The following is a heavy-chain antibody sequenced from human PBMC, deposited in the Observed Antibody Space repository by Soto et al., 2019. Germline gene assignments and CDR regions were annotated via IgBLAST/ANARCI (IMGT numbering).Heavy chain of an antibody. CDR1: GFTFSSYS. CDR2: ISGSGGST. D-gene: IGHD5-18*01. J-gene: IGHJ4*02. Sequence: GGSLRLSCAASGFTFSSYSISWVRQAPWKGLEWVSAISGSGGSTYYADSVKGRFTISRDNSKNTLYLQMNSRRADDTAVYYCAKPFRRYSYGYLDYLGQGTLVTVCS. CDR3: AKPFRRYSYGYLDY. V-gene: IGHV3-23*01.